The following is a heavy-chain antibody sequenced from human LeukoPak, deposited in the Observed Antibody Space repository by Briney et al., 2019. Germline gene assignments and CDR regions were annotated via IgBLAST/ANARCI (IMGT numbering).Heavy chain of an antibody. CDR3: ARYPLFGGVIAADY. V-gene: IGHV4-61*02. J-gene: IGHJ4*02. CDR1: GGSISSGSYY. D-gene: IGHD3-16*02. Sequence: PSETLSLTCTVSGGSISSGSYYWRWLRQPAGTGLEWIGRIYTSGSTNYNPSLKSRVTISVDKSKNQFSLKLSSVTAADTAVYYCARYPLFGGVIAADYWGQGTLVTVSS. CDR2: IYTSGST.